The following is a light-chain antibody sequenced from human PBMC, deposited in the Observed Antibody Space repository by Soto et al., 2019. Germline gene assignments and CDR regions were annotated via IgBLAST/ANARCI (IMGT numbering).Light chain of an antibody. CDR1: QSVTKY. J-gene: IGKJ3*01. V-gene: IGKV3-11*01. CDR3: QHRNNWPPRFT. CDR2: DIS. Sequence: EIVLTQSPATLSLSPGERATLSCRVSQSVTKYLAWYQQKPGQAPRLLIYDISNRATGIPARFSGSGSGTDFTLTISRLESEDFAVYYCQHRNNWPPRFTFGPGTKVDIK.